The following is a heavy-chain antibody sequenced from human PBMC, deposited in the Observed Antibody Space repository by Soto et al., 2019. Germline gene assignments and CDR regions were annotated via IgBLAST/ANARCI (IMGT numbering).Heavy chain of an antibody. J-gene: IGHJ5*02. V-gene: IGHV4-39*01. CDR1: GGSISSEFYS. CDR3: ASPSTWKMGWFDT. D-gene: IGHD1-1*01. Sequence: TSETLSLTCTVSGGSISSEFYSWAWLRQPPGKGLEWIGNITYSGTTYYNPSLKSRVTISVDASKNQFSLKLTSVTAGDTAVYYCASPSTWKMGWFDTWGQGTLVTVSS. CDR2: ITYSGTT.